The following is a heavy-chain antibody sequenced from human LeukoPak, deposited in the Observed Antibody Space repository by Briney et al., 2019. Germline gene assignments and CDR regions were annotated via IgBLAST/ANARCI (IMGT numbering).Heavy chain of an antibody. CDR3: ARCEGFYDYFSGNPTYYFYMDV. CDR2: INQDGSEI. J-gene: IGHJ6*03. CDR1: GFTFSNYW. D-gene: IGHD3-16*01. Sequence: GGPLRLSCAASGFTFSNYWMSWVRQAPGKGLEWLANINQDGSEIYYVDSVKGRFFISRDNAKNSQRLQMNSLRVEDSAVYYCARCEGFYDYFSGNPTYYFYMDVWGKGTTVTVSS. V-gene: IGHV3-7*01.